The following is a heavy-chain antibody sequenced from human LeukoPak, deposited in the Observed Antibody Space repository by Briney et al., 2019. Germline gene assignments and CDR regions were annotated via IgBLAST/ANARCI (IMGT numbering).Heavy chain of an antibody. J-gene: IGHJ5*02. D-gene: IGHD3-10*01. CDR2: IYYSGST. V-gene: IGHV4-30-4*08. CDR1: GGSISSGGYY. CDR3: ARVDMVRGVTNH. Sequence: PSQTLSLTCTVSGGSISSGGYYWSWIRQHPGKGLEWIGYIYYSGSTYYNPSLKSRVTISVDTSKNQFSLKLSSVTAADTAVYYCARVDMVRGVTNHWGQGTLVTVSS.